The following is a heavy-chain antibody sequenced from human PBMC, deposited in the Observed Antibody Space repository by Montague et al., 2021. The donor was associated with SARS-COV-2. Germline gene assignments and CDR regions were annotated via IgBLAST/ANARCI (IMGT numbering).Heavy chain of an antibody. J-gene: IGHJ4*02. V-gene: IGHV4-39*02. D-gene: IGHD3-10*01. CDR3: ARGMIWGVTTPFDY. CDR1: SGSIISSGYY. CDR2: IYYSGTT. Sequence: SETLSLTCSVSSGSIISSGYYWGRIRQPPGKELEWIGNIYYSGTTYYNPSLQSRGTISVDTSKNHLSLRLSSVTAADTAVYFCARGMIWGVTTPFDYWGQGSQVTVSS.